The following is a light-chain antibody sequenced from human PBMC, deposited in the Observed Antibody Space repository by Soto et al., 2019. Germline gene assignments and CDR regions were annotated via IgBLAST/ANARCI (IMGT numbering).Light chain of an antibody. CDR3: QQYGRT. CDR2: GAS. J-gene: IGKJ1*01. V-gene: IGKV3-20*01. CDR1: RTLSNSF. Sequence: EMVLTQSPVTLSLSPGERATLSCRASRTLSNSFIAWYQQKPGQAPRLLIYGASTRATGIPARFSGSGSGTDFTLTISRLEPEDFAVYYCQQYGRTFGQGTKVDI.